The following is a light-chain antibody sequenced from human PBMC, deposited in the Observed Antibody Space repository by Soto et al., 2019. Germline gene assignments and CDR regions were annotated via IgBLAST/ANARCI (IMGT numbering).Light chain of an antibody. V-gene: IGLV2-14*01. CDR1: GSDVGTYNY. CDR2: EVS. Sequence: SVLAQPASVSGSPGQSITISCTGTGSDVGTYNYVSWYQQHPGKAPNLMIYEVSNRPSGVSNRFSGSKSGATASLTISRLQAEDEADYYCSSYTDSSTLEVFGTGTKVTVL. J-gene: IGLJ1*01. CDR3: SSYTDSSTLEV.